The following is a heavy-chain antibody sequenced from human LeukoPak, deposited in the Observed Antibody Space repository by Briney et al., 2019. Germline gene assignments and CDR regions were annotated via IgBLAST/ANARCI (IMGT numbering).Heavy chain of an antibody. V-gene: IGHV3-30-3*01. Sequence: GSLRLSCVASDFIFSTYPMHWVRQAPGKGLEWVALISYDGSNTYYADSVKGRFTISRDNSKNTLYLQLNSLTPEDTAFYYCARDEYDSRWSLFYFDSWGQGTLVTVSS. CDR3: ARDEYDSRWSLFYFDS. J-gene: IGHJ4*02. D-gene: IGHD6-13*01. CDR2: ISYDGSNT. CDR1: DFIFSTYP.